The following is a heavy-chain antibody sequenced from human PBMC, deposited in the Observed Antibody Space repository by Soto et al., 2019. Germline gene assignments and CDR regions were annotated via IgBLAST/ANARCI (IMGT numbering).Heavy chain of an antibody. J-gene: IGHJ5*02. V-gene: IGHV3-33*01. Sequence: GGSLRLSCAASGFTFSSYGMHWVRQAPGKGLEWVAVIWFDGSNKYYTDSVKGRFTISRDNSKNTLYLQMNSLRAEDTAVYYCARATYYYDSSGPNWFDPWGQGTLVTVSS. CDR3: ARATYYYDSSGPNWFDP. D-gene: IGHD3-22*01. CDR2: IWFDGSNK. CDR1: GFTFSSYG.